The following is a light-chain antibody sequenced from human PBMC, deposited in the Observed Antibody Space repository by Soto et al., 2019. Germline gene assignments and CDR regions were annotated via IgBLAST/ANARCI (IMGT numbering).Light chain of an antibody. CDR1: QSINTY. V-gene: IGKV1-39*01. J-gene: IGKJ1*01. CDR2: AAG. CDR3: QQSYSTPAGT. Sequence: DIQMTQSPTSLSASVGDRVTITCRASQSINTYLSWYQQKPGKAPKLLINAAGRLQSGVPSRFSGSGSGTDFTLTISTLQPEDLATYYCQQSYSTPAGTFGQGTKVDIK.